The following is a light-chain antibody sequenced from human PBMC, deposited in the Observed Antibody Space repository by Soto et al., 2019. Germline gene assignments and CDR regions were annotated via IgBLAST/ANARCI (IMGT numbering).Light chain of an antibody. CDR2: EVT. CDR1: SRDVGGYKY. J-gene: IGLJ3*02. Sequence: QSVLTQPASVSGSPGQSITISCSGTSRDVGGYKYVSWYQQHPGKAPKLMIYEVTNRPSGVSNRFSGSKSGNTASLTISGLQAEDEADYYRSSYANSIVVFGGGTKLTVL. V-gene: IGLV2-14*01. CDR3: SSYANSIVV.